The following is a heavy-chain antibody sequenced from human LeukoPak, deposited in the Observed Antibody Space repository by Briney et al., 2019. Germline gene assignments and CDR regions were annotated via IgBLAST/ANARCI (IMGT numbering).Heavy chain of an antibody. J-gene: IGHJ4*02. Sequence: GRSLRLSRAASGFTFSSYGMHWVRQAPGKGLEWVAVIWYDGSNKYYADSVKGRFTISRDNSKNTLYLQMNSLRAEDTAVYYCARGRYCSSTSCSDYFDYWGQGTLVTVSS. CDR1: GFTFSSYG. CDR3: ARGRYCSSTSCSDYFDY. CDR2: IWYDGSNK. D-gene: IGHD2-2*01. V-gene: IGHV3-33*01.